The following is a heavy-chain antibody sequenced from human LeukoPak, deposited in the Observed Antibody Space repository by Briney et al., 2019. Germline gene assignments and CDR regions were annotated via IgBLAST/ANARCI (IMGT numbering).Heavy chain of an antibody. V-gene: IGHV4-34*01. CDR1: GGSFSGYY. CDR3: AREPRDTAMVLAYYFDY. CDR2: INHSGST. J-gene: IGHJ4*02. Sequence: SETLSLTCAVYGGSFSGYYWSWIRQPPGKGLEWIGEINHSGSTNYNPSLKSRVTISVDTSKNQFSLKLSSVTAADTAVYYCAREPRDTAMVLAYYFDYWGQGTLVTVSS. D-gene: IGHD5-18*01.